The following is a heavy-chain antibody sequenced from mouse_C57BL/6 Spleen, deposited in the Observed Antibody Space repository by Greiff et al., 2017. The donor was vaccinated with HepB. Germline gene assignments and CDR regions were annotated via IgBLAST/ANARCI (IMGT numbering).Heavy chain of an antibody. CDR2: ISDGGSYT. CDR1: GFTFSSYA. CDR3: ARGGGLRRGYYFDY. J-gene: IGHJ2*01. Sequence: DVKLVESGGGLVKPGGSLKLSCAASGFTFSSYAMSWVRQTPEKRLEWVATISDGGSYTYYPDNVKGRFTISRDNAKNNLYLQMSHLKSEDTAMYYCARGGGLRRGYYFDYWGQGTTLTVSS. D-gene: IGHD2-4*01. V-gene: IGHV5-4*03.